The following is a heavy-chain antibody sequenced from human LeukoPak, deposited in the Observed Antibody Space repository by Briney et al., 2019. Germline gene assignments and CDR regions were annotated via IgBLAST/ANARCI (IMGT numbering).Heavy chain of an antibody. CDR3: AREQEGKNYDFWSCYSTGGYFDY. CDR2: ISYDGSNK. V-gene: IGHV3-30-3*01. CDR1: GFTFNTFS. Sequence: GGSLRLSCAASGFTFNTFSLHWVRQAPGKGLEWVAVISYDGSNKYYADSVKGRFTISRDNSKNTLYLQMNSLRAEDTAVYYCAREQEGKNYDFWSCYSTGGYFDYWGQGTLVTVSS. D-gene: IGHD3-3*01. J-gene: IGHJ4*02.